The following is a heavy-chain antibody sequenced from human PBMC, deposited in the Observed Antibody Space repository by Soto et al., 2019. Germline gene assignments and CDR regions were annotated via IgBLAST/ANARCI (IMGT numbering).Heavy chain of an antibody. D-gene: IGHD5-12*01. CDR1: GGTFSSYA. V-gene: IGHV1-69*13. J-gene: IGHJ4*02. CDR3: ARDSGYDRGVGNY. Sequence: SVKVSCKASGGTFSSYAISWVRQAPGQGLEWMGGIIPIFGTANYAQKFQGRVTITADESTSTAYLELSSLRSEDTAVYYCARDSGYDRGVGNYWGQGTLVTVSS. CDR2: IIPIFGTA.